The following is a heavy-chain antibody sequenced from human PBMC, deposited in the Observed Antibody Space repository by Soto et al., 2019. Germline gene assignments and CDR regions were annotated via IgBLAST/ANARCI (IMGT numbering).Heavy chain of an antibody. V-gene: IGHV5-51*01. J-gene: IGHJ5*02. CDR3: ARLGRTMTGLQYNWFDP. D-gene: IGHD3-9*01. CDR1: GYNFTNYW. Sequence: PGESLKISCKASGYNFTNYWIGWVRQMPGKGLEWMGIIYPRDSDTRDSPSFQGQVTISADKSISTAYLQWSSLKASDTAMYYCARLGRTMTGLQYNWFDPWGQGTLVTVSS. CDR2: IYPRDSDT.